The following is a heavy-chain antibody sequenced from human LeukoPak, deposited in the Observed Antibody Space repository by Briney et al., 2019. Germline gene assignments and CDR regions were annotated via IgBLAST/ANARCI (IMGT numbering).Heavy chain of an antibody. V-gene: IGHV4-61*02. Sequence: SQTLSLTCTVSGGSISSGSYYWSWIRQPAGKGLEWIGRIYTSGSTNYNPSLKSRVTISVDTSKNQFSLKLSSVTAADTAVYYCARASYSYDINGWVPFDYWGQGTLVTVSS. D-gene: IGHD3-22*01. CDR1: GGSISSGSYY. CDR2: IYTSGST. J-gene: IGHJ4*02. CDR3: ARASYSYDINGWVPFDY.